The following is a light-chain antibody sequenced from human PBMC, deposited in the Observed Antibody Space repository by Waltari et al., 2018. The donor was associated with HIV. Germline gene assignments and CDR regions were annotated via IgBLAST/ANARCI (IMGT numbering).Light chain of an antibody. V-gene: IGLV1-36*01. CDR1: SNNIGAYA. CDR3: SAWDYSLSARV. Sequence: QSALTQEASVSGTVGQKVTLSCTGDSNNIGAYAVGWYQQISHGAPKTVMFGDSLPPGFPDRFSASKSGHTASLTISGLQPEDEADYYCSAWDYSLSARVFGGGTRLTVL. CDR2: GDS. J-gene: IGLJ3*02.